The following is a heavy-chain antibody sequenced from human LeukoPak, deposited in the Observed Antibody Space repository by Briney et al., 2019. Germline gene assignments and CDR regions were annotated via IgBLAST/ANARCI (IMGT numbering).Heavy chain of an antibody. V-gene: IGHV3-30-3*01. CDR1: GFTFSSYA. CDR3: ARETGSAVGSTDLDY. D-gene: IGHD4-17*01. J-gene: IGHJ4*02. CDR2: ISYDGSNK. Sequence: LRLSCAASGFTFSSYAMHWVRQAPGKGLEWVAVISYDGSNKYFADSVKGRFTISRDTSKNTLNLEMNSLRPEDTAVYYCARETGSAVGSTDLDYWGQGTLVTVSS.